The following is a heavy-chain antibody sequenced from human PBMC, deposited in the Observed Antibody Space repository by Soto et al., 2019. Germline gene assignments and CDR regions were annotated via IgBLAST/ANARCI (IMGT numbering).Heavy chain of an antibody. J-gene: IGHJ4*02. Sequence: EVQLLESGGGLVQPGGSLRLSCAASGFTFSNYDMSWVRQAPGKGLEWVSTIGGGGGRIYYADSVKGRFTISRDNSKNTLYMQMHSLRAEDTAVYYCAKRPASLVCFDYWGQGTMVTVSS. V-gene: IGHV3-23*01. CDR1: GFTFSNYD. CDR3: AKRPASLVCFDY. D-gene: IGHD3-9*01. CDR2: IGGGGGRI.